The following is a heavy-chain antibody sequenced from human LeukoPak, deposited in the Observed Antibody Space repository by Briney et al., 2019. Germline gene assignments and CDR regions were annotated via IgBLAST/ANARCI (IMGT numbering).Heavy chain of an antibody. Sequence: PSETLSLTCAVYGGSFSGYYWSWIRQPPGKGLEWIGEINHSGSTNYNPSLKSRVTISVDTPKNQFSLKLSSVTAADTAVYYCARTIKRISYYFDYWGQGTLVTVSS. CDR3: ARTIKRISYYFDY. CDR2: INHSGST. CDR1: GGSFSGYY. J-gene: IGHJ4*02. D-gene: IGHD3-10*01. V-gene: IGHV4-34*01.